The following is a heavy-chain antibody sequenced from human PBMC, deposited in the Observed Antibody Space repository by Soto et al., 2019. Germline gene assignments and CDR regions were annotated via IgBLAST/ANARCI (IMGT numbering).Heavy chain of an antibody. CDR2: SIPIFGTA. V-gene: IGHV1-69*01. CDR1: GGTFNNYP. Sequence: QVQLVQSGAEVKKPASSVKVSCKASGGTFNNYPITWVRQAPGEGLEWMEGSIPIFGTANYAQNFQGRVTISVDESTSTAYMELSSLRSEDTAVYYCARGRGYSGDDHYYYFDMDVWGQGTTVTVSS. CDR3: ARGRGYSGDDHYYYFDMDV. J-gene: IGHJ6*02. D-gene: IGHD5-12*01.